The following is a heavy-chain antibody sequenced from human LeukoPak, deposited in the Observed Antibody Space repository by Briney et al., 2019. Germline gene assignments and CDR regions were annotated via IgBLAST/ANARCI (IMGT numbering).Heavy chain of an antibody. D-gene: IGHD3-16*01. CDR1: GYTFTSYY. CDR3: ARGGFTFGGVILYYYYYMDV. Sequence: ASVKVSCKASGYTFTSYYMPWVRQAPGQGLEWMGIINPSGGSTSYAQKFQGRVTMTRDMSTSTVYMELSSLRSEDTAVYYCARGGFTFGGVILYYYYYMDVWGKGTTVTVSS. J-gene: IGHJ6*03. V-gene: IGHV1-46*01. CDR2: INPSGGST.